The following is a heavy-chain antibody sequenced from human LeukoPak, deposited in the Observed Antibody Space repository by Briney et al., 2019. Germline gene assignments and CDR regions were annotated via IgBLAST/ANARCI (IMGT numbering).Heavy chain of an antibody. V-gene: IGHV1-2*02. CDR2: INPNSGGT. CDR1: GYTFTGYY. D-gene: IGHD6-13*01. Sequence: ASVKVSCKASGYTFTGYYMHWVRQAPGQGLEWMGWINPNSGGTNYAQKFQGRVTMTRDTSISTAYMELSRLRSDDTAVYYCARDHSSPREDWFDPWGQGTLVTVSS. CDR3: ARDHSSPREDWFDP. J-gene: IGHJ5*02.